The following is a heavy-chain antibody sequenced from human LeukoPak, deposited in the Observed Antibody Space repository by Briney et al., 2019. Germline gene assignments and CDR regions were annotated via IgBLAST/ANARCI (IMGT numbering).Heavy chain of an antibody. CDR2: IYYSGST. CDR1: GGSISSYY. V-gene: IGHV4-39*01. J-gene: IGHJ5*02. Sequence: PSETLSLTCTVSGGSISSYYWGWIRQPPGKGLEWIRSIYYSGSTYYNPSLKSRVTISVGTSKNQFSLKLSSVTAADTAVYYCARRLVLLCFGEQTRWFDPWGQGTLVTVSS. D-gene: IGHD3-10*01. CDR3: ARRLVLLCFGEQTRWFDP.